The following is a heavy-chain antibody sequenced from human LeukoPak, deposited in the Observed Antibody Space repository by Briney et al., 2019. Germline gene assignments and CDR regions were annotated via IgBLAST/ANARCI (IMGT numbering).Heavy chain of an antibody. CDR3: ARDLANPGDY. CDR1: GFTFSSYS. D-gene: IGHD3-16*01. CDR2: VSSSSSNI. V-gene: IGHV3-48*02. J-gene: IGHJ4*02. Sequence: PGGSLRLSCAASGFTFSSYSMNWVRQAPGKGLEWVSYVSSSSSNIYYADSVKGRFTISRDNAKNSLYLKMNSMRDEDTAVYYCARDLANPGDYWGQGTLVTVSS.